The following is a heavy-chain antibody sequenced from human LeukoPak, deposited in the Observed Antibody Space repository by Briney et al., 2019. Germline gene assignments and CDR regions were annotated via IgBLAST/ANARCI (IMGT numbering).Heavy chain of an antibody. D-gene: IGHD2-21*01. CDR1: GGSFRGYY. CDR2: INHSGST. CDR3: ARATDFIAVVREGFDY. J-gene: IGHJ4*02. Sequence: SETLSLTCAVFGGSFRGYYWSWIRQPPGKGLEWIGEINHSGSTNYNPSLTSRVTISVDTSKNQFSLKLSSVTAADTAVSYCARATDFIAVVREGFDYWGPGNLGTVSS. V-gene: IGHV4-34*01.